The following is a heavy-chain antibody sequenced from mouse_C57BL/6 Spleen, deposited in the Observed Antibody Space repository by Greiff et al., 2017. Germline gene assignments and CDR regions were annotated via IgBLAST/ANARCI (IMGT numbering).Heavy chain of an antibody. V-gene: IGHV1-69*01. CDR3: ARPSYYSKKGYYFDY. D-gene: IGHD2-5*01. CDR2: IDPSDSYT. J-gene: IGHJ2*01. Sequence: QVQLQQSGAELVMPGASVKLSCKASGYTFTSYWMHWVKQRPGPGLEWIGEIDPSDSYTNYNQKFKGKSTLTVDKSSSTAYMQLSSLTSEDSAVYYCARPSYYSKKGYYFDYWGQGTTLTVSS. CDR1: GYTFTSYW.